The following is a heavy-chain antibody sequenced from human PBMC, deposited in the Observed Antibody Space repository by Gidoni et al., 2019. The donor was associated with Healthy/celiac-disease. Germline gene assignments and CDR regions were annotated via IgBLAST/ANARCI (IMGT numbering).Heavy chain of an antibody. V-gene: IGHV3-15*01. J-gene: IGHJ4*02. CDR2: IKSKTDGGTT. CDR1: GFTFSNAW. CDR3: TTEVYYYDSSGYSTVFDY. Sequence: EVQLVESGGGLVKPGGSLRLSCAAAGFTFSNAWMSGVRQAPGKGLEWVGRIKSKTDGGTTDYAAPVKGRFTISRDDSKNTLYLQMNSLKTEDTAVYYCTTEVYYYDSSGYSTVFDYWGQGTLVTVSS. D-gene: IGHD3-22*01.